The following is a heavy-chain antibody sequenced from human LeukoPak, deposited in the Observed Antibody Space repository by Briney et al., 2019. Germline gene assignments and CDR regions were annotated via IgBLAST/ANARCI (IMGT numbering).Heavy chain of an antibody. CDR2: INSDGSTI. CDR1: GFTFRSYL. D-gene: IGHD6-19*01. Sequence: GGSLRLSCAASGFTFRSYLMPWVRQTPGEGVVWVSPINSDGSTISYADSVKGRFTISRDNAKNTLYLQMNSLGAEDTAVYYCTRDNAYSSGWDFDYWGQGTLVTVSS. J-gene: IGHJ4*02. V-gene: IGHV3-74*01. CDR3: TRDNAYSSGWDFDY.